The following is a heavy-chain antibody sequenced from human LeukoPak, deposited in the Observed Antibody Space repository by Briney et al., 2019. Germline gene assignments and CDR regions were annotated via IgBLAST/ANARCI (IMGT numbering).Heavy chain of an antibody. CDR3: ARGWYQLLYNWFDP. Sequence: PSETLSLTCTVSGGSISSGSYYWSWIRQPAGKGLEWIGRIYTSGSTNYNPSLKSRVTISVDTSKNQFSLKLSSVTAADTAVYYCARGWYQLLYNWFDPWGQGTLVTVSS. CDR2: IYTSGST. CDR1: GGSISSGSYY. D-gene: IGHD2-2*01. J-gene: IGHJ5*02. V-gene: IGHV4-61*02.